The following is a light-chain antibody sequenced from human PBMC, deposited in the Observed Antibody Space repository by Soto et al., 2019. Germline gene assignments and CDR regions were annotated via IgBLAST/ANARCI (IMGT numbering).Light chain of an antibody. CDR2: GIS. V-gene: IGKV3-15*01. CDR3: QEYSKWPIT. J-gene: IGKJ5*01. Sequence: EMVMTQSPAILSVSPGESATLSCRASQCVNSNYLAWYHHHPGQPPSLLIYGISTRATGIPARFSGSGSETEFSLTISSLQSEDFAVSYCQEYSKWPITFGQGNDWRL. CDR1: QCVNSN.